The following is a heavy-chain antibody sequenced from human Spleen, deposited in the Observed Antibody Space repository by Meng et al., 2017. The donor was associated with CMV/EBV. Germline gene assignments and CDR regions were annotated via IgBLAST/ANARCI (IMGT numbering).Heavy chain of an antibody. J-gene: IGHJ4*02. CDR3: ARGNSGYGNFDY. CDR2: LGPDGTTT. Sequence: CSAPWFTPGGFALHWLPQAPGKALVWVSRLGPDGTTTNYADSEKGRFTIPRDNAENTLSLQMSSLRAEDTAVYYCARGNSGYGNFDYWGQGTLVTVSS. CDR1: WFTPGGFA. V-gene: IGHV3-74*01. D-gene: IGHD5-12*01.